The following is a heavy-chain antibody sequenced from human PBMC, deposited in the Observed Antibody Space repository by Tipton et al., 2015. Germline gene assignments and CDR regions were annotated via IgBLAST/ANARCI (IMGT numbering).Heavy chain of an antibody. V-gene: IGHV3-9*01. CDR3: ARFDSSGYYGGVDY. CDR2: ISWNSGSI. Sequence: RSLRLSCTASGFTFDDYAMHWVRQAPGKGLEWVSGISWNSGSIGYADSVKGRFTISRDNAKNSLYLQMNSLRVEDTALYYCARFDSSGYYGGVDYWGQGTLVTVSS. J-gene: IGHJ4*02. D-gene: IGHD3-22*01. CDR1: GFTFDDYA.